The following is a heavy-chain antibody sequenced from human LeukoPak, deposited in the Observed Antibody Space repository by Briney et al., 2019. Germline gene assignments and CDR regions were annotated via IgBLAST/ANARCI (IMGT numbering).Heavy chain of an antibody. Sequence: ASVKVSCKASGYTFTSYAMNWVRQAPGQGLEWMGWISTYNGNTNYAQKLQGRVTMTTDTSTSTAYMELRSLRSDDTAVYYCATLSGSSTVGAFDIWGQGTMVTVSS. D-gene: IGHD1-26*01. CDR2: ISTYNGNT. J-gene: IGHJ3*02. CDR1: GYTFTSYA. V-gene: IGHV1-18*01. CDR3: ATLSGSSTVGAFDI.